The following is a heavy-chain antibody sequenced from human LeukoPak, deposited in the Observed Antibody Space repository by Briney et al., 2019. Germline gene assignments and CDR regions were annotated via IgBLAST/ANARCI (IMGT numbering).Heavy chain of an antibody. CDR2: IYYSGST. CDR1: GGSISSYY. J-gene: IGHJ4*02. CDR3: ARDRGVEMATIFDY. Sequence: PSETLSLTCTVSGGSISSYYWSWIRQPPGKGLEWIGYIYYSGSTNYNPSLKSRVTISVDTSKNQFSLKLSSVTAADTAVYYCARDRGVEMATIFDYWGPGTLVTVSS. V-gene: IGHV4-59*01. D-gene: IGHD5-24*01.